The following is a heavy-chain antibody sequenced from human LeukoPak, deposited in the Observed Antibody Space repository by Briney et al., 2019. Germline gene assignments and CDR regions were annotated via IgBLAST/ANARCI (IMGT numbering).Heavy chain of an antibody. V-gene: IGHV1-2*02. J-gene: IGHJ5*02. CDR2: INPNSGGT. CDR1: GYTFTGYY. D-gene: IGHD3-22*01. CDR3: AREVYYYDSSGSTNWFDP. Sequence: GASVKVSCKASGYTFTGYYMHWVRQAPGQGLEWMGWINPNSGGTNYAQKFQGRVTMTRDTSISTAYMELSRLRSDDTAVYYCAREVYYYDSSGSTNWFDPWGQGTLVTVSS.